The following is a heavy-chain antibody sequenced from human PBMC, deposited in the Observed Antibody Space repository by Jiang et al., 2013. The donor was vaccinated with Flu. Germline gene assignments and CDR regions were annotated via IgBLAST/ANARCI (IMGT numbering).Heavy chain of an antibody. V-gene: IGHV4-31*03. Sequence: GPGLVKPSQTLSFTCTVAGGSISNGGYYWTWIRQHPEKGLEWIAYIYFGGGTYYNPSLKSRASISADTSKNQFSLKLTSVTVADTAVYYCARAEQQVLDYWGQGTLVTVSP. CDR3: ARAEQQVLDY. J-gene: IGHJ4*02. CDR1: GGSISNGGYY. CDR2: IYFGGGT. D-gene: IGHD4/OR15-4a*01.